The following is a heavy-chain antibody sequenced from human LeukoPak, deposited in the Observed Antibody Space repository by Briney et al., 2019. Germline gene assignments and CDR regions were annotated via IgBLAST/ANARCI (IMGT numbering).Heavy chain of an antibody. CDR2: IIPIFGTA. CDR1: VGTFSSYA. Sequence: SVKVSCKASVGTFSSYAISWVRQAPGQGLEWMGGIIPIFGTANYAQKFQGRVTITADESTSTAYMELSSLRSEDTAVYYCAIGGIVVAGTPYYYYMDVWGKGTTVTASS. D-gene: IGHD6-19*01. J-gene: IGHJ6*03. V-gene: IGHV1-69*13. CDR3: AIGGIVVAGTPYYYYMDV.